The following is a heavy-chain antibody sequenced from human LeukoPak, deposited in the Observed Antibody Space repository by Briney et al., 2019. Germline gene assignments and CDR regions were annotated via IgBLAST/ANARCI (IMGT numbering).Heavy chain of an antibody. V-gene: IGHV3-23*01. D-gene: IGHD6-19*01. CDR3: AAQWLILGAFDI. J-gene: IGHJ3*02. CDR1: GLTFSNYA. CDR2: ISGSGDNT. Sequence: GGSLRLTCAASGLTFSNYAMSWVRQAPGKGLEWVSAISGSGDNTYYADSVKGRFTISRDNSKNTLYLQMNSLRADDTAVYYCAAQWLILGAFDIWGQGTMVTVSS.